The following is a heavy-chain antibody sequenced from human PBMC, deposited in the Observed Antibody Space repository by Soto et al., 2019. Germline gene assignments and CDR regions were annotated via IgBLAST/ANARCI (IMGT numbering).Heavy chain of an antibody. CDR1: GGSISSSSYY. Sequence: ETLSLTCPVSGGSISSSSYYWGWIRQPPGKGLEWIGSIYYSGSTYYNPSLKSRVTISVDTSKNQFSLKLSSVTAADTAVYFCARPNVLRFLEWPNWFDPWGQGTLVTSPQ. CDR2: IYYSGST. CDR3: ARPNVLRFLEWPNWFDP. D-gene: IGHD3-3*01. J-gene: IGHJ5*02. V-gene: IGHV4-39*01.